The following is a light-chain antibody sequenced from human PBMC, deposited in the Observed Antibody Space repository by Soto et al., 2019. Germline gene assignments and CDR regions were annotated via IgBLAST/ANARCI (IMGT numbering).Light chain of an antibody. CDR2: GAS. J-gene: IGKJ5*01. CDR1: QSVSNNY. CDR3: QHYSSSPPAIT. Sequence: ELVLTQSPGTLSLSPGERATLSCRASQSVSNNYLAWYQQKPGQAPRLLIXGASNRATGIPDRFSGSGSGTDFTLTISRLEPEDFAVYYCQHYSSSPPAITFGQGTRLEIK. V-gene: IGKV3-20*01.